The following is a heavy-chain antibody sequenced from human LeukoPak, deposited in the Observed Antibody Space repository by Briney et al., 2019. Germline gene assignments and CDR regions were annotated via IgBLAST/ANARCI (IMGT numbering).Heavy chain of an antibody. V-gene: IGHV1-69*05. Sequence: GASVTVSCKASGGTFSSYAISWVRQAPGQGLEWMGGIIPIFGTANYAQKFQGRVTITTDESTSTAYMELSSLRSEDTAVYYCARVGVTKSNWFDPWGQGTLVTVSS. CDR1: GGTFSSYA. D-gene: IGHD1-26*01. CDR2: IIPIFGTA. J-gene: IGHJ5*02. CDR3: ARVGVTKSNWFDP.